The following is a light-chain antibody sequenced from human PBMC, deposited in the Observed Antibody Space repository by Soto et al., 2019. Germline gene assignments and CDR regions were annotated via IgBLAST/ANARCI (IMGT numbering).Light chain of an antibody. V-gene: IGKV3D-15*01. CDR1: QSVGSS. CDR2: GAS. CDR3: QQYSNRYT. Sequence: EIVMTQSPATLSVSPGERATLSCRASQSVGSSLAWYQHKPGQAPRLLIYGASIRATGIPGRFSGSGYGTEFTLTISSLQSEDFAAYYCQQYSNRYTFGQGTKLEIK. J-gene: IGKJ2*01.